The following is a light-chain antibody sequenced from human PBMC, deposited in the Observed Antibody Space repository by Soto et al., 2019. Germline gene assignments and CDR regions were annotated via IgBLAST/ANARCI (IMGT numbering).Light chain of an antibody. CDR2: AAS. V-gene: IGKV3-15*01. J-gene: IGKJ1*01. CDR3: QQYNNWWT. Sequence: EIVMTQSPVTLSLSPGERATLSCRAGQSVRSNLAWYQQKPGQAPRLLIYAASTRATGIPARFTGSGSGTEFTLTISSLQFDDSAVYYCQQYNNWWTFGQGTKVEIK. CDR1: QSVRSN.